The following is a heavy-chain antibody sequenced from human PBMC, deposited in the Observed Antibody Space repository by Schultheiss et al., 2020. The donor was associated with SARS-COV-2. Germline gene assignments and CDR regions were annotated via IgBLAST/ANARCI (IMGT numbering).Heavy chain of an antibody. J-gene: IGHJ2*01. D-gene: IGHD3-16*01. CDR3: ARDLGGFYWYFDL. CDR1: GFTFDDYA. V-gene: IGHV3-74*01. CDR2: IGNEGSGT. Sequence: GESLKISCAASGFTFDDYAMHWVRQAPGKGLVWVSRIGNEGSGTSYADSVKGRFTISRDNAKNTLYLQMNSLRAEDTAVYYCARDLGGFYWYFDLWGRGTLVTVSS.